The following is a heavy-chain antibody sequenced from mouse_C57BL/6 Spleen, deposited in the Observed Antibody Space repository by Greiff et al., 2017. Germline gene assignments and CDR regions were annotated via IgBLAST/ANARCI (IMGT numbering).Heavy chain of an antibody. D-gene: IGHD1-1*01. Sequence: QVQLQQSGAELVRPGASVTLSCKASGYTFTNYEMHWVKQTPVHGLEWIGAIDPETGGTAYNQKFKGKAILTADKSSSTAYMELRSLTSEDSAVYYCTRTIITTVVAWFAYWGQGTLVTVSA. CDR1: GYTFTNYE. J-gene: IGHJ3*01. CDR2: IDPETGGT. CDR3: TRTIITTVVAWFAY. V-gene: IGHV1-15*01.